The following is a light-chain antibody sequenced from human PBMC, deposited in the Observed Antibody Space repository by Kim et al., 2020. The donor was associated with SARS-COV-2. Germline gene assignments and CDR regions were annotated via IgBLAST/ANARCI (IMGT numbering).Light chain of an antibody. Sequence: QAIHISCTGTSSDVGGSNYVSWYQQHPGKATQVLIYDVSHRPSGVSNRFSGSKSGHTASLTISGLQAEDEADYYCCAYTSTATLFGGGTQLTVL. CDR3: CAYTSTATL. CDR1: SSDVGGSNY. J-gene: IGLJ2*01. V-gene: IGLV2-14*03. CDR2: DVS.